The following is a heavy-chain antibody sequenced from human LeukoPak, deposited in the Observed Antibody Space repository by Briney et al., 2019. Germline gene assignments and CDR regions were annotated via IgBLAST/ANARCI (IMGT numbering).Heavy chain of an antibody. J-gene: IGHJ6*02. CDR2: ISWNSGSI. V-gene: IGHV3-9*01. D-gene: IGHD2-2*01. CDR3: AKLVVPAALRAGMDV. Sequence: PGGSLRLSCAASGFTFDDYAMHWVRQAPGKGLEWVSGISWNSGSIGYADSVKGRFTISRDNAKSSLYLQMNSLRAEDTALYYCAKLVVPAALRAGMDVWGQGTTVTVSS. CDR1: GFTFDDYA.